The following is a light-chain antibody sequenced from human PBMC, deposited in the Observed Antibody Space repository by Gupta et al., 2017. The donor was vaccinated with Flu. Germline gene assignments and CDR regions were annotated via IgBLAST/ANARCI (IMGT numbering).Light chain of an antibody. Sequence: PATLSVSPGERATLSCRASQSVSNMLAWYQQKPGQAPRLLVYGASTRATGIPARFSGSGSATEFTLTISSLQSEDFAVYYCQQYKDWPLTFGGGTTVEI. J-gene: IGKJ4*01. V-gene: IGKV3-15*01. CDR3: QQYKDWPLT. CDR2: GAS. CDR1: QSVSNM.